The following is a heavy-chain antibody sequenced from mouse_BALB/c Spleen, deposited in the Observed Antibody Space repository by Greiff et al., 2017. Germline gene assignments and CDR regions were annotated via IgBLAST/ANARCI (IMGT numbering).Heavy chain of an antibody. CDR1: GFTFTDYY. J-gene: IGHJ2*01. V-gene: IGHV5-4*02. CDR3: TRGMGADY. CDR2: ISDGGSDT. Sequence: EVQLVESGGGLVQPGGSLKLSCAASGFTFTDYYMHWVRQTPEKRLEWVGTISDGGSDTYYPDSVKGRFTISRNNAKNNLYLQMSSRKSEDTAMYYCTRGMGADYWGQGTTLTVSS.